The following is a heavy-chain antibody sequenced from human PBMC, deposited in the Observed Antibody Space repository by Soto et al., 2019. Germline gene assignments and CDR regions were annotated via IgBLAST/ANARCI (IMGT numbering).Heavy chain of an antibody. CDR2: ISYDGSNK. Sequence: TGGSLRLSCAASGFTFSSYGMHWVRQAPGKGLEWVAVISYDGSNKYYADSVKGRFTISRDNSKNTLYLQMNSLRAEDTAVYYCAKDLSGYGDPKRGYYYYDMDVWGQGTTVTVSS. CDR1: GFTFSSYG. J-gene: IGHJ6*02. CDR3: AKDLSGYGDPKRGYYYYDMDV. V-gene: IGHV3-30*18. D-gene: IGHD4-17*01.